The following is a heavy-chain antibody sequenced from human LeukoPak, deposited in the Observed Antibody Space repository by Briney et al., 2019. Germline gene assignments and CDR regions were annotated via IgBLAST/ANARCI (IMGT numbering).Heavy chain of an antibody. Sequence: SETLSLTCTVSGDFISSYSHYWGWLRQPPGKGLEWIGSVYYSGSTYYNPSLKSRITISVDTSQNQFSLNLSSVTAADTAVYYCASGFMAAGYIGGNAFDIWGQGTVVTVS. D-gene: IGHD6-13*01. V-gene: IGHV4-39*01. J-gene: IGHJ3*02. CDR2: VYYSGST. CDR1: GDFISSYSHY. CDR3: ASGFMAAGYIGGNAFDI.